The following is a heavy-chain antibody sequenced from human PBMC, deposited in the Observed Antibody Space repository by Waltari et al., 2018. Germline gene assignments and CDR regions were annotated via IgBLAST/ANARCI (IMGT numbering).Heavy chain of an antibody. CDR3: ARGREWGGGY. J-gene: IGHJ4*02. D-gene: IGHD3-3*01. CDR1: GGSFSGYY. V-gene: IGHV4-34*01. CDR2: INHSGST. Sequence: QVQLQQWGAGLLKPSETLSLTCAVYGGSFSGYYWSWIRQPPGKGLEWIGEINHSGSTNYNPSLKSRVTISVDTSKNQFSRKLSAVTAADTAVDYWARGREWGGGYWGQGTLVTVSS.